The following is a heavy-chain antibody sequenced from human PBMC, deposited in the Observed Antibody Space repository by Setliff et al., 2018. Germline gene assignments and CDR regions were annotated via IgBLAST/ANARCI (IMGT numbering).Heavy chain of an antibody. CDR2: IRQDGTNK. V-gene: IGHV3-7*03. CDR3: ARDPDTSSKVDV. Sequence: GGSLRLSCVASGFTVSNYWMAWVRQAPGKGLEWVADIRQDGTNKYYVDSVKGRFTISRDNAENSLYLQMNSLNADDTAVYYCARDPDTSSKVDVWGRGTLVTVSS. D-gene: IGHD5-18*01. CDR1: GFTVSNYW. J-gene: IGHJ2*01.